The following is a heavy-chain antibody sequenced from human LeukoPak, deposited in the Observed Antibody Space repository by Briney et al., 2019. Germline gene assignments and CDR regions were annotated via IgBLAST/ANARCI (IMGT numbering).Heavy chain of an antibody. CDR1: GGSISSGSYY. D-gene: IGHD3-22*01. CDR3: ARSYDSSGSDY. CDR2: IYTSGST. J-gene: IGHJ4*02. V-gene: IGHV4-61*02. Sequence: SQTLSLTCSVSGGSISSGSYYWSWIRQPAGKGLEWIGRIYTSGSTNYNPSLKSRVTISVDTSKNQFSLKLSSVTAADTAVYYCARSYDSSGSDYWGQGTLVTVSS.